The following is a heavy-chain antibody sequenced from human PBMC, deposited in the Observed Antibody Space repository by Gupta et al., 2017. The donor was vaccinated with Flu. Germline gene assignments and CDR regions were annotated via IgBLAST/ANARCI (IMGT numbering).Heavy chain of an antibody. D-gene: IGHD3/OR15-3a*01. CDR3: TREWTVSNQCPPWDY. Sequence: QAQLVQSGAVVKAPGVSVKVSCATSGSTFTDYFIQWVRQAPGQGLEWMGRIHPNSGGTKFAQKFQGRVTMTRDTSLSTAYMELSGLRSDDTAVYYCTREWTVSNQCPPWDYWGQGTLVTVSS. CDR1: GSTFTDYF. CDR2: IHPNSGGT. J-gene: IGHJ4*02. V-gene: IGHV1-2*02.